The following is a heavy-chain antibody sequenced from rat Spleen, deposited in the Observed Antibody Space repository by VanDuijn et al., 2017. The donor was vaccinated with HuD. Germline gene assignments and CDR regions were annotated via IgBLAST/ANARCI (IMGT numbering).Heavy chain of an antibody. V-gene: IGHV5-7*01. CDR2: ISYDGSIT. J-gene: IGHJ1*01. CDR3: GRHAYYDGYYHWYFDL. CDR1: GFSLSNYG. D-gene: IGHD1-12*03. Sequence: VQLKESGPGLVQTSQTLSLTCTVSGFSLSNYGLIWVRQPPGKGLEWVATISYDGSITYYRDSVKGRFTISRENAKSTLYLQMDSLRSEDTATYYCGRHAYYDGYYHWYFDLWGPGTMVTVSS.